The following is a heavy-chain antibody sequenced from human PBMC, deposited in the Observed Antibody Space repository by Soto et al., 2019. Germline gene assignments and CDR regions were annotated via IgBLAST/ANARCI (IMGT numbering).Heavy chain of an antibody. CDR1: GFPCGRYD. J-gene: IGHJ3*01. CDR3: ASATATGGQAF. CDR2: ILVDGRT. Sequence: PGGSLIVSRAASGFPCGRYDMTWVRQAPGKGLEWVSTILVDGRTFYVDSVKGRFTISRDNSRNTVYLQMNSLSAGDTALYYCASATATGGQAF. V-gene: IGHV3-23*01. D-gene: IGHD2-8*02.